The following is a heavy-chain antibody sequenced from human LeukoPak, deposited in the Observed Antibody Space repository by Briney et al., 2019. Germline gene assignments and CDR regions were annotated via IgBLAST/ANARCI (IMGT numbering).Heavy chain of an antibody. CDR1: LLTASISY. J-gene: IGHJ4*02. CDR3: ASHSSSWYGFDY. V-gene: IGHV3-53*01. D-gene: IGHD6-13*01. CDR2: IYSGGST. Sequence: GGSLRLSCAHSLLTASISYTSCVPDAPEGGRVCVSEIYSGGSTHYADSVKCRFTISRDNSKNTLYLQMNSLRAEDTDVYYCASHSSSWYGFDYWGQGTLVTVSS.